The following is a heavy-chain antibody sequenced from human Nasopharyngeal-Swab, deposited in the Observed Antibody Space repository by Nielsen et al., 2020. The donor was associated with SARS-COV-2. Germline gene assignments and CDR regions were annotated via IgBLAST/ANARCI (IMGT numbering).Heavy chain of an antibody. CDR2: IYYTGST. CDR1: GGSISSTSYY. Sequence: SETLSLTCTVSGGSISSTSYYWVWIRQPPGKGLEWIGDIYYTGSTYYNPSLTSRVTLSVDTSKNQFSLKLSSVTAADTAVYYCARPQYQLLNYYYYGMDVWGQGTTVTVSS. D-gene: IGHD2-2*01. V-gene: IGHV4-39*07. J-gene: IGHJ6*02. CDR3: ARPQYQLLNYYYYGMDV.